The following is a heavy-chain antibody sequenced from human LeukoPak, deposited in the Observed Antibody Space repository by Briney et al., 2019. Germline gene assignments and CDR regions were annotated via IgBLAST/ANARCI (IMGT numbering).Heavy chain of an antibody. Sequence: GGSLRLSCAASGFTFRNYVIHWVRQAPGKGLEWVAVIWYDGSNKYYADSVKGRFTISRDNSKNTLYLQMNSLRAEDTAVYYCARWIDEDYYYYGMDVWGQGTTVTVSS. CDR3: ARWIDEDYYYYGMDV. CDR2: IWYDGSNK. V-gene: IGHV3-33*08. CDR1: GFTFRNYV. J-gene: IGHJ6*02. D-gene: IGHD2-2*03.